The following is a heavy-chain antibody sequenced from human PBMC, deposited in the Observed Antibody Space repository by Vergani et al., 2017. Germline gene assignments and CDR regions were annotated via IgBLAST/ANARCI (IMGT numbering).Heavy chain of an antibody. Sequence: QVQLQQWGAGLLKPSETLSLTCAVYGGSFSGYYWSWIRQPPGKGLEWIGEINHSGSTNYNPSLKSRVTISVDTSKNQFSLKLSSVTAAYTAVYYCARGHHYYGSGSYGRLYNWFDPWGQGTLVTVSS. V-gene: IGHV4-34*01. CDR3: ARGHHYYGSGSYGRLYNWFDP. CDR2: INHSGST. CDR1: GGSFSGYY. D-gene: IGHD3-10*01. J-gene: IGHJ5*02.